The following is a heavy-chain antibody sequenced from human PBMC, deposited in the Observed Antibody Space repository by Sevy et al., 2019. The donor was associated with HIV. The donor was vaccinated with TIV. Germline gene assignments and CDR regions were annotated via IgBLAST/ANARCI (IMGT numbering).Heavy chain of an antibody. Sequence: GGSLRLSCAASGFTFSSYAMHWVRQAPGKGLEWVAVISYDGSNKYYADSVKGRFTISRDNSKNPLYQQMNSLRAEDTAVYYCARDATDLLAVAGDLDYWGQGTLVTVSS. CDR3: ARDATDLLAVAGDLDY. J-gene: IGHJ4*02. D-gene: IGHD6-19*01. CDR1: GFTFSSYA. CDR2: ISYDGSNK. V-gene: IGHV3-30-3*01.